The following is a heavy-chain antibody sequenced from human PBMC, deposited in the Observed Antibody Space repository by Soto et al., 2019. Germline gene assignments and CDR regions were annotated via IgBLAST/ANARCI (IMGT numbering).Heavy chain of an antibody. J-gene: IGHJ5*01. CDR3: ARASSTICGVVNSTDS. CDR2: ISAYNGNT. Sequence: GASVKVSCKASGYTFTSYGISWVRQAPGQGLEWMGWISAYNGNTNYAQKLQGRVTMTTDTSTSTAYMELRSLRSDDTAVYYCARASSTICGVVNSTDSWGKGILVTVSS. CDR1: GYTFTSYG. D-gene: IGHD3-3*01. V-gene: IGHV1-18*01.